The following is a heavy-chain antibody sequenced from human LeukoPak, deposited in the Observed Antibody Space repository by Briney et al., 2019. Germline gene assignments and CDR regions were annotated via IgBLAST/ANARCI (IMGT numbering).Heavy chain of an antibody. CDR2: LRGDGDT. D-gene: IGHD4-17*01. CDR1: GFTFSNYA. V-gene: IGHV3-23*01. CDR3: AKALRDYGDYYGMDV. Sequence: GGSLRLSCAASGFTFSNYAMSWVRQAPARGLEWVSSLRGDGDTFYADSVKGRFTISRDNSKNTLYLQMNSLRAEDTAVYYCAKALRDYGDYYGMDVWGQGTTVTVSS. J-gene: IGHJ6*02.